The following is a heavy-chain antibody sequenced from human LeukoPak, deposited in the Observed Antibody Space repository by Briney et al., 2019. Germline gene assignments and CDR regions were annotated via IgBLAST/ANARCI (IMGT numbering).Heavy chain of an antibody. V-gene: IGHV3-13*01. CDR3: ARGDRSSWRASGFDP. Sequence: GGSLRLSCAASGFTFNSYDMHWVRQAPGKGLEWVSAIGTAGDTYYPGSVKGRFTISRENAKNSLYLQMNSLRAGDTAVYYCARGDRSSWRASGFDPWGQGTLVTVSS. CDR1: GFTFNSYD. J-gene: IGHJ5*02. CDR2: IGTAGDT. D-gene: IGHD6-13*01.